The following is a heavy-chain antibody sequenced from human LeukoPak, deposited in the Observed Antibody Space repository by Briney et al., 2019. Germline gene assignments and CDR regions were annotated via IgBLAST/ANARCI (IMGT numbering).Heavy chain of an antibody. CDR2: IHYTGAT. CDR3: ARGNILTGYCFDF. Sequence: PSETLSLTCAVYGGSITGYYWSWIRQTPGRGLEWVGEIHYTGATSYNPSLKSRATISTDTSKNQFSLRLSSVAAADTAVYYCARGNILTGYCFDFWGQGALVTVSS. J-gene: IGHJ4*02. D-gene: IGHD3-9*01. CDR1: GGSITGYY. V-gene: IGHV4-34*01.